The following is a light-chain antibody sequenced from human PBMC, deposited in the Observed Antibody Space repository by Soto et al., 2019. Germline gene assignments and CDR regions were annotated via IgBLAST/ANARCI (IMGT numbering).Light chain of an antibody. V-gene: IGKV1-39*01. CDR3: QQTYSDIS. CDR1: RTINTY. CDR2: GAS. Sequence: DVRMTQSPSSLSASVGDTITITCRASRTINTYLNWFQQKPGEPPRLLIYGASTLHDGVPSRFSGSGSGADFTLTISGLQTEDFASYHCQQTYSDISVGGGTKV. J-gene: IGKJ4*01.